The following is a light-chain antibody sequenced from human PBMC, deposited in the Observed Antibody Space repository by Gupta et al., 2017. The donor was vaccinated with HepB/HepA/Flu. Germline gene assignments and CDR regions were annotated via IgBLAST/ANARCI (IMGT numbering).Light chain of an antibody. V-gene: IGLV2-11*01. J-gene: IGLJ2*01. CDR2: GVN. CDR1: SSDIGAYDY. CDR3: FSYAGNNNQV. Sequence: QSALTQPRSVSGSPGQSVTISCTGISSDIGAYDYVSWYQQHPGKAPKLIIHGVNKRPSGGPDRFSGSKSDNTASLTISGLQAEDDADYYCFSYAGNNNQVFGGGTKLTGL.